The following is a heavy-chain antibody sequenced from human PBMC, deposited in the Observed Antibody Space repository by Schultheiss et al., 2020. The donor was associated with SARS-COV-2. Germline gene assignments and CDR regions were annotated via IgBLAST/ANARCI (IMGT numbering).Heavy chain of an antibody. Sequence: SETLSLTCAVSGGSISSSNWWNWVRQPPGKGLEWIGEIYHSGSTNYNPSLKSRVTISVDTSKNQFSLKLSSVTAADTAVYYCARGGIAARPEDYWGQGTLVTVSS. CDR3: ARGGIAARPEDY. CDR2: IYHSGST. V-gene: IGHV4-4*02. CDR1: GGSISSSNW. D-gene: IGHD6-6*01. J-gene: IGHJ4*02.